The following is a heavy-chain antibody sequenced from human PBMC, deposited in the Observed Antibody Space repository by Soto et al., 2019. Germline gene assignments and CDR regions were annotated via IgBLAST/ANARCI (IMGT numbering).Heavy chain of an antibody. Sequence: EVKLVESGGGLVQPGGSLRLSCAASGFTFSDYDMDWVRQGPGKGLEWVGRIRSEANSYSTEYAASVKVRFTFSRDDSKNSLYLQMTTLTSDVTAVYYSARDFRGSYDCWGQGTLVTVSS. CDR1: GFTFSDYD. D-gene: IGHD1-26*01. CDR3: ARDFRGSYDC. V-gene: IGHV3-72*01. J-gene: IGHJ4*02. CDR2: IRSEANSYST.